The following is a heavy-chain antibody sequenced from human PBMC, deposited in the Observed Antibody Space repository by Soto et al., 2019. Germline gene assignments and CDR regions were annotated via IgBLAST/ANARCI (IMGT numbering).Heavy chain of an antibody. Sequence: EVQLVETGGGLIQPGGSLRLSCLASGFSVTTNYIIWVRQPPGKGLEGVSTTFTGGSTHYADSVKCLFSISRDTSKNPVYLQMNNLRVEDTAVYYCAKKPPSAIQGWAFGMDVWGQGTTVSVSS. V-gene: IGHV3-53*02. CDR1: GFSVTTNY. CDR3: AKKPPSAIQGWAFGMDV. J-gene: IGHJ6*02. CDR2: TFTGGST. D-gene: IGHD1-26*01.